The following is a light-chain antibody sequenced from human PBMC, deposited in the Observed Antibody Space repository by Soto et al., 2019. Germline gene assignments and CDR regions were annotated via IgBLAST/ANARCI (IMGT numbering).Light chain of an antibody. J-gene: IGLJ3*02. Sequence: QSALTQPASVSGSPGQSITISCTGTSSDVGGYNYVSWYQQHPGEAPKLMIYDVSNRPSGVSNRFSGSKSGNTASLTISGLQAEDEADYYCSSYTSSSLIWVFGGGTKLTVL. V-gene: IGLV2-14*01. CDR1: SSDVGGYNY. CDR2: DVS. CDR3: SSYTSSSLIWV.